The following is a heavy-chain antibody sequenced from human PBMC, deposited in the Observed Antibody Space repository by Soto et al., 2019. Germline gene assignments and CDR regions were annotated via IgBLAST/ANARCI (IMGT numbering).Heavy chain of an antibody. CDR2: ISGSGGST. J-gene: IGHJ3*02. V-gene: IGHV3-23*01. Sequence: WGSLRRSYAASGFSFISHAMIFFRHSPFQWLEWVSAISGSGGSTYYADSVKGRFTISRDNSKNTLYLQMNSLRAEDTAVYYCAEALITMIVVVTGDAFDIWGQGTMVTVSS. D-gene: IGHD3-22*01. CDR1: GFSFISHA. CDR3: AEALITMIVVVTGDAFDI.